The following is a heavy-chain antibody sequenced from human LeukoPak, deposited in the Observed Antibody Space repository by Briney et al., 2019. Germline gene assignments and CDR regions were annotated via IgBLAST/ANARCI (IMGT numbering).Heavy chain of an antibody. J-gene: IGHJ4*02. CDR3: ARVGDEGNFDY. CDR1: GFTFSTYS. D-gene: IGHD3-16*01. V-gene: IGHV3-21*01. CDR2: ISGSSNYI. Sequence: GGSLRLSCAASGFTFSTYSMNWVRQAPGKGLEWVSSISGSSNYIYYGDSMKGRFTISRDNAKNSLYLQMNSLRAEDTAVYYCARVGDEGNFDYWGQGTLVTVSS.